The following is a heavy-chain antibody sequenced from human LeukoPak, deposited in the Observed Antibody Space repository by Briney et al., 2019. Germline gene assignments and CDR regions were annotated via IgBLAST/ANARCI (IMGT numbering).Heavy chain of an antibody. Sequence: PSETLSLTCAVYGGSFSGYYWSWIRQPPGKGLEWIGEINHSGSTNYNPSLKSRATISVDTSKNQFSLKLSSVTAADTAVYYCASATGTVDYWGQGTLVTVSS. CDR1: GGSFSGYY. D-gene: IGHD1-1*01. V-gene: IGHV4-34*01. CDR2: INHSGST. J-gene: IGHJ4*02. CDR3: ASATGTVDY.